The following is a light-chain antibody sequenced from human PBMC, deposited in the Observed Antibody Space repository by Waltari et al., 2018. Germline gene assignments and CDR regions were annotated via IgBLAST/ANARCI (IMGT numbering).Light chain of an antibody. CDR3: GTWDSSLSGAV. CDR1: SSNIGNNY. J-gene: IGLJ7*01. Sequence: QSVLTQPPSVSAAPGQRVTISCSGGSSNIGNNYVSWYRQFPGTAPKLLIYEDRETPSGIPGRFSGAKSGTSATLDITGLQAGDEADYYCGTWDSSLSGAVFGGGTHLTVL. V-gene: IGLV1-51*02. CDR2: EDR.